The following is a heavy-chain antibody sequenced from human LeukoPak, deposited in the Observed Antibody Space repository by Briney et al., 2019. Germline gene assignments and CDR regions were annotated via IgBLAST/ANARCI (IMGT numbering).Heavy chain of an antibody. CDR3: ARHGVGRGGDFDY. CDR2: IYYSGST. Sequence: KPSETLSLTCTVSGGSISSYYWSWIRQPPGKGLEWIWYIYYSGSTNYNPSLKSRVTISVDTSKNQFSLKLSSVTAADTAVYYCARHGVGRGGDFDYWGQGTLVTVSS. CDR1: GGSISSYY. J-gene: IGHJ4*02. D-gene: IGHD3-10*01. V-gene: IGHV4-59*08.